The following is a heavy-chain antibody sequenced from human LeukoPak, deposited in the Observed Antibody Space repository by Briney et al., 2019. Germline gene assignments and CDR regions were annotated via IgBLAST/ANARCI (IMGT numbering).Heavy chain of an antibody. CDR1: GYSISSGYY. CDR3: ARGTDWYSSSWSLDY. CDR2: IYQSAST. V-gene: IGHV4-38-2*01. Sequence: PSETLSLTCAVSGYSISSGYYWGWIRQPPGKGLEWIGSIYQSASTYYNPSLKSRVTISVDTSKNQFSLKLSSVTAADTAVYYCARGTDWYSSSWSLDYWGQGTLVTVSS. D-gene: IGHD6-13*01. J-gene: IGHJ4*02.